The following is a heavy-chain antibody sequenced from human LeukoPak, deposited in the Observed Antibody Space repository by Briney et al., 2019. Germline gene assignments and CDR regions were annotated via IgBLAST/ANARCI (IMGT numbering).Heavy chain of an antibody. D-gene: IGHD4-17*01. CDR1: GYTFTSYG. CDR2: ISAYNGNT. CDR3: ARVSRGDYLGAFDY. Sequence: ASVKVSCKASGYTFTSYGISWVRQAPGQGLEWMGWISAYNGNTNYAQKLQSRVTMTTDTSTSTAYMELRSLRSDDTAVYYCARVSRGDYLGAFDYWGQGTLVTVSS. V-gene: IGHV1-18*01. J-gene: IGHJ4*02.